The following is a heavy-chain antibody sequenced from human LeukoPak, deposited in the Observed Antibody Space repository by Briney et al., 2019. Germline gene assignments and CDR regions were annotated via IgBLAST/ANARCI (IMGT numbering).Heavy chain of an antibody. CDR3: ARDGAAAGVEFDY. Sequence: GGSLRLSCAASGFTFSSYAMHWVRQAPGKGLEWVAVISHDGSNKYYADSVKGRVTISRDNSKNTLDLQMNSLRAEDTAVYYCARDGAAAGVEFDYWGQGTLVTVSS. CDR2: ISHDGSNK. J-gene: IGHJ4*02. D-gene: IGHD6-13*01. V-gene: IGHV3-30-3*01. CDR1: GFTFSSYA.